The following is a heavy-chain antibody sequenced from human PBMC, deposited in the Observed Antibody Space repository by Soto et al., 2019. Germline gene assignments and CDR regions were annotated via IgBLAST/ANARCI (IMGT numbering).Heavy chain of an antibody. Sequence: ASVKVSCKASGYTFTSYAMHWVSQAPGQRLEWMGWINAGNGNTKYSQKFQGRVTITRDTSASTAYMELSSLRSEDTAVYYCARGARPNIVVVTAAMVPYWFDPWGQGTLVTVSS. D-gene: IGHD2-2*01. CDR2: INAGNGNT. V-gene: IGHV1-3*01. J-gene: IGHJ5*02. CDR1: GYTFTSYA. CDR3: ARGARPNIVVVTAAMVPYWFDP.